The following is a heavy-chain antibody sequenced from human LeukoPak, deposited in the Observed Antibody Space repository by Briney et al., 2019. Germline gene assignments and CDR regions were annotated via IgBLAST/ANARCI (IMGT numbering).Heavy chain of an antibody. CDR3: ARFISRWYFDL. J-gene: IGHJ2*01. V-gene: IGHV4-59*01. CDR2: IYYRGRA. Sequence: SETLSLTCTVSSGSISGYYWSWIRQPPGKGLEWIGYIYYRGRANYNSSLESRVTISVDTSKNQFSLRLSSVSAADTAVYYCARFISRWYFDLWGRGALVTVSS. CDR1: SGSISGYY. D-gene: IGHD3-16*02.